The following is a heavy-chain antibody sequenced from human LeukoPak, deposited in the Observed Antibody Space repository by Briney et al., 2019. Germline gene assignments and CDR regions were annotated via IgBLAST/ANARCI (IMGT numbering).Heavy chain of an antibody. Sequence: PGRSLRLSCAASGFTFSSYAMHWVRQAPGKGLEWVAVISYDGSNKYYADSVKGRFTISRDNSKNTLYLQMNSLRAEDTAVYYCARDRPYYDFWSGYSFYYGMDVWGQGTTVTVSS. J-gene: IGHJ6*02. CDR1: GFTFSSYA. D-gene: IGHD3-3*01. CDR2: ISYDGSNK. V-gene: IGHV3-30-3*01. CDR3: ARDRPYYDFWSGYSFYYGMDV.